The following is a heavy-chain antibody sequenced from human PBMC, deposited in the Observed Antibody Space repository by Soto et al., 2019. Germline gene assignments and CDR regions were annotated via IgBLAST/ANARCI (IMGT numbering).Heavy chain of an antibody. CDR2: ISGSGGST. V-gene: IGHV3-23*01. CDR1: GFTFSSYA. J-gene: IGHJ6*02. CDR3: AKVRGRVYYYYGMDV. Sequence: PGGSLRLSCAASGFTFSSYAMSWVRQAPGKGLEWVSAISGSGGSTYYADSVKGRFTISRDNSKNTLYLQMNSLRAEDTAVYYCAKVRGRVYYYYGMDVWGQGTTVTVSS. D-gene: IGHD1-26*01.